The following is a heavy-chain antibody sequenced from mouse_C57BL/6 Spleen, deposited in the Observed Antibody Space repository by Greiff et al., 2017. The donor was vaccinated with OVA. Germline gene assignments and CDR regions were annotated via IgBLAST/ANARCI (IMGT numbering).Heavy chain of an antibody. J-gene: IGHJ2*01. CDR2: FYPGSGSI. CDR3: ARHEDNDYDDGGFDY. V-gene: IGHV1-62-2*01. CDR1: GYTFTEYT. Sequence: QVQLQQSGAELVKPGASVKLSCTASGYTFTEYTIHWVKQRSGQGLEWIGWFYPGSGSIKYNEKFKDKATLTADKSSSKVYMELSRLTSEDTAVYFGARHEDNDYDDGGFDYWGQGTTLTVSS. D-gene: IGHD2-4*01.